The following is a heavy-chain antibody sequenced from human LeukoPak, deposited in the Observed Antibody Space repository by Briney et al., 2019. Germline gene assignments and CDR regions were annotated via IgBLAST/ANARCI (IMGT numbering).Heavy chain of an antibody. D-gene: IGHD4-23*01. Sequence: GASVKVSCKASGGTFISYTISWVRQAPGQGLEWMGRIIPILGIANYEQKFQGRVTIIADKSTSTDYMELSSLRSEDTAVYYCAGGESTVVTGGGDIWGQGTMVTVSS. CDR3: AGGESTVVTGGGDI. CDR1: GGTFISYT. CDR2: IIPILGIA. V-gene: IGHV1-69*02. J-gene: IGHJ3*02.